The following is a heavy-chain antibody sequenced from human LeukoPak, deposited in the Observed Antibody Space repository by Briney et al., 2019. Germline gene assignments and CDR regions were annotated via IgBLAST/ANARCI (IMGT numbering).Heavy chain of an antibody. CDR2: IYYSGST. V-gene: IGHV4-34*01. Sequence: SETLSLTCAVYGGSFSGYYWSWIRQPPGKGLEWIGSIYYSGSTYYNPSLKSRVTISVDTSKNQFSLKLSSVTAADTAVYYCARGLWFGDENPPYFDYWGQGILVTVCS. D-gene: IGHD3-10*01. J-gene: IGHJ4*02. CDR3: ARGLWFGDENPPYFDY. CDR1: GGSFSGYY.